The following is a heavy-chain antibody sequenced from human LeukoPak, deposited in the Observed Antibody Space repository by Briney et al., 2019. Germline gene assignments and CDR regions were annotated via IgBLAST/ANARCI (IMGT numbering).Heavy chain of an antibody. D-gene: IGHD3-22*01. Sequence: GGSLRLSCAASGFTVSSNYMSWVRQAPGKGLEWVSVIYSGGSTYYADSVKGRFTISRDNSKNTLYLQMNSLRAEGTAVYYCAKVGSMIVVEFDYWGQGTLVTVSS. CDR2: IYSGGST. CDR3: AKVGSMIVVEFDY. V-gene: IGHV3-66*01. J-gene: IGHJ4*02. CDR1: GFTVSSNY.